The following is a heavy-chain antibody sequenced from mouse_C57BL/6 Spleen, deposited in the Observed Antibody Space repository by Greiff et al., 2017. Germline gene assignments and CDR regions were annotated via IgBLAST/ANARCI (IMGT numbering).Heavy chain of an antibody. J-gene: IGHJ4*01. CDR1: GYSITSCYY. V-gene: IGHV3-6*01. CDR2: ISYDGSN. Sequence: EVQLQQSGPGLVKPSQSLSLTCSVTGYSITSCYYWNWIRQFPGNKLEWMGYISYDGSNNYNPSLKNRISITRDTSKNPFFLKLNSVTTEDTATYYGARGGGYGYEGAMDYWGQGTSVTVSS. D-gene: IGHD2-2*01. CDR3: ARGGGYGYEGAMDY.